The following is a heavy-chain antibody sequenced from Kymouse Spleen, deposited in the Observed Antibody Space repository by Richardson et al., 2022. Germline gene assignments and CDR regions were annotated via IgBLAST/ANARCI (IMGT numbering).Heavy chain of an antibody. V-gene: IGHV1-2*04. CDR2: INPNSGGT. CDR1: GYTFTGYY. Sequence: QVQLVQSGAEVKKPGASVKVSCKASGYTFTGYYMHWVRQAPGQGLEWMGWINPNSGGTNYAQKFQGWVTMTRDTSISTAYMELSRLRSDDTAVYYCARAYYDILTGYSPFDYWGQGTLVTVSS. D-gene: IGHD3-9*01. CDR3: ARAYYDILTGYSPFDY. J-gene: IGHJ4*02.